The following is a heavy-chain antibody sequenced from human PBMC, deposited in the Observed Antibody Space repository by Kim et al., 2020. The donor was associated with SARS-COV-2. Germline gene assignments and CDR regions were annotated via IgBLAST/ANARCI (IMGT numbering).Heavy chain of an antibody. CDR3: ARGLVPSVRWFDY. V-gene: IGHV4-34*01. D-gene: IGHD6-6*01. J-gene: IGHJ4*02. Sequence: YNPSLKSRVTISVDTSKNQFSLKLSSVTAADTAVYYCARGLVPSVRWFDYWGQGTLVTVSS.